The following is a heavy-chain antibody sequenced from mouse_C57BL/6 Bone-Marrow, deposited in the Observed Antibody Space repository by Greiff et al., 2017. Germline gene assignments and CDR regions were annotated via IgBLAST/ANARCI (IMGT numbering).Heavy chain of an antibody. CDR1: GFTFSDYG. D-gene: IGHD2-4*01. CDR3: ARHGDDYGGFAY. Sequence: EVQRVEPGGGLVQPGGSLKLSCAASGFTFSDYGMAWVRQAPRKGPEWVAFISNLAYSIYYADPVTGRVTIARENGKNTLYLEMSSLRSEDTAMYYCARHGDDYGGFAYWGQGTLVTVSA. V-gene: IGHV5-15*01. CDR2: ISNLAYSI. J-gene: IGHJ3*01.